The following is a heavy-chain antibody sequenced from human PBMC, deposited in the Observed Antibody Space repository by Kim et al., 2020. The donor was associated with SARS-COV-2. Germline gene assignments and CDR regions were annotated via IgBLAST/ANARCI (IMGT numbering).Heavy chain of an antibody. D-gene: IGHD2-2*02. V-gene: IGHV3-74*01. CDR2: INSDGSST. CDR1: GFTFSSYW. J-gene: IGHJ4*02. Sequence: GGSLRLSCAASGFTFSSYWMHWVRQAPGKGLVWVSRINSDGSSTSYADSVKGRFTISRDNDKNTLYLQMNSLRAEDTAVYYCAILVVVPAAIPFDYWGQGTLVTVSS. CDR3: AILVVVPAAIPFDY.